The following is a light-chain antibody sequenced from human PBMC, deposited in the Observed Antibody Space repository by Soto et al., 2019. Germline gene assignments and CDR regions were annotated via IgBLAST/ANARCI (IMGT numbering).Light chain of an antibody. Sequence: QSALTQPASVSGSPGQSITISCTGTSSDIGSYDLVSWYQQYPGNAPKLLIYETSERPSEVSNRFSGSKSGNTASLTISGLQAEDEADYYCCSYAGSSTSYVFGTGTKLTVL. CDR2: ETS. CDR1: SSDIGSYDL. CDR3: CSYAGSSTSYV. V-gene: IGLV2-23*01. J-gene: IGLJ1*01.